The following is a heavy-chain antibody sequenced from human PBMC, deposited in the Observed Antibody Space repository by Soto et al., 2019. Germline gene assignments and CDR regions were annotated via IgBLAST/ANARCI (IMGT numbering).Heavy chain of an antibody. V-gene: IGHV1-46*01. CDR2: INPSGGST. Sequence: ASVKVSCKASGYTFTSYYMHWVGQAPGQGLEWMGIINPSGGSTSYAQKFQGRVTMTRDTSTSTVYMELSSLRSEDTAVYYCARLSPLNAFDIWGQGTMVTVSS. CDR1: GYTFTSYY. D-gene: IGHD3-16*02. CDR3: ARLSPLNAFDI. J-gene: IGHJ3*02.